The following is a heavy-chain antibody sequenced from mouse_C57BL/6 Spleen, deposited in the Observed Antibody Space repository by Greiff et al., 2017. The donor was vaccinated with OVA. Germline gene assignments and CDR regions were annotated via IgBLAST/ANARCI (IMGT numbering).Heavy chain of an antibody. J-gene: IGHJ2*01. V-gene: IGHV1-15*01. CDR2: IDPETGGT. CDR1: GYTFTDYE. D-gene: IGHD1-1*01. Sequence: QVQLQQSGAELVRPGASVTLSCKASGYTFTDYEMHWVKQTPVHGLEWIGAIDPETGGTAYNQKFKGKAILTADKSSSTAYMELRSLTSEDSAVYYCTRRRAYGSVFDYWGQGTTLTVSS. CDR3: TRRRAYGSVFDY.